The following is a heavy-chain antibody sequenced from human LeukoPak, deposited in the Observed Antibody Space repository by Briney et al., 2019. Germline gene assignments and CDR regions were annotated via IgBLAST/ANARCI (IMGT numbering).Heavy chain of an antibody. CDR2: ISPSNGDT. V-gene: IGHV1-18*01. D-gene: IGHD3-3*01. Sequence: GASVKVSCKASVHTYISHGISGLRQAPGQGLEWMGWISPSNGDTNYAQRVQDRVTMTTNPSTSTAYKETGRRRTADPSVYFSMRGGYMSGYDYWGQGTLVTVSS. CDR3: MRGGYMSGYDY. J-gene: IGHJ4*02. CDR1: VHTYISHG.